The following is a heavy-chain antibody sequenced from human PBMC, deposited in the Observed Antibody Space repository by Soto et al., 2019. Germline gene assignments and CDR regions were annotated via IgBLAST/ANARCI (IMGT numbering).Heavy chain of an antibody. Sequence: EVQLLESGGGLVQPGGSLRLSCAASGFTFSSYAMSWVRQAPGKGLEWVSAISGSGGSTYYADSVKGRFTISRDNSKNTLYLQMHSLRAEDTAVYYCAKDLEVTMIVVVGRLTLDYWGQGTLVTVSS. CDR2: ISGSGGST. D-gene: IGHD3-22*01. CDR3: AKDLEVTMIVVVGRLTLDY. J-gene: IGHJ4*02. V-gene: IGHV3-23*01. CDR1: GFTFSSYA.